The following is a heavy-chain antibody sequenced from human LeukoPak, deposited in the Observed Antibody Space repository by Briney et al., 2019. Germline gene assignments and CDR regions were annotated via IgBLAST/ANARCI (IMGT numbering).Heavy chain of an antibody. V-gene: IGHV1-2*06. CDR1: GYTFTGYY. Sequence: ASVKVSCKASGYTFTGYYMHWVRQAPGQGLEWMGLINPNSGGTNYAQKFQGRVTMTRDTSISTAYMELSRLRSDDTAVYYCARERHRYDSSGYDAFDIWGQGTMVTVSS. CDR3: ARERHRYDSSGYDAFDI. J-gene: IGHJ3*02. CDR2: INPNSGGT. D-gene: IGHD3-22*01.